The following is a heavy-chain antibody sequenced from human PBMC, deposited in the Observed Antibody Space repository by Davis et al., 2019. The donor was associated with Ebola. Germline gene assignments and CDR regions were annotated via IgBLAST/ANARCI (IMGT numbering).Heavy chain of an antibody. CDR1: GFTFNIFD. D-gene: IGHD4-23*01. CDR3: AQQLGDYGGNALRY. Sequence: GESLKISCAASGFTFNIFDMHWVRQAPGRGLEWVANIKQDGSEKYYVDSVKGRFTISRDNAKKSLYLQMDSLRAEDTAVYYCAQQLGDYGGNALRYWGQGTLVTVSS. V-gene: IGHV3-7*01. CDR2: IKQDGSEK. J-gene: IGHJ4*02.